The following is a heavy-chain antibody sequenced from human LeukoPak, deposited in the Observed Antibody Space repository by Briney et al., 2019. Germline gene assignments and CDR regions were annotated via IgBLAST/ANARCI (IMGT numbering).Heavy chain of an antibody. CDR2: IYYTGT. Sequence: PSETLSLTCTVSGGSVSDYYWSWIRQSPGKGLEWIGYIYYTGTSYNPSLKSRVTISADTSKNQFSLNLSSVTAADTAVYYCASRKLRNDYWGQGTLVTVSS. CDR1: GGSVSDYY. J-gene: IGHJ4*02. CDR3: ASRKLRNDY. V-gene: IGHV4-59*02. D-gene: IGHD7-27*01.